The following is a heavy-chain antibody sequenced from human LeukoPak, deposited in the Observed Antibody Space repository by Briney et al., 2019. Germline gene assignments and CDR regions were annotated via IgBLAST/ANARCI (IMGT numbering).Heavy chain of an antibody. D-gene: IGHD3-16*01. CDR2: ISSDGGST. J-gene: IGHJ6*03. V-gene: IGHV3-64*01. Sequence: GGSLRLSCAASGFTFSGYSMYWVRQAPGKGPEYVSAISSDGGSTYYANSVKGRFTISRDNSKNTLYLQMGSLGAEDMALYYCAKGDYYYYMDVWGKGTTVTVSS. CDR3: AKGDYYYYMDV. CDR1: GFTFSGYS.